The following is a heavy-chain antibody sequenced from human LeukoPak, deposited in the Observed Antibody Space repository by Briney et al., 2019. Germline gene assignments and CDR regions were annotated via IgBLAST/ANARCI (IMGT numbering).Heavy chain of an antibody. J-gene: IGHJ6*03. V-gene: IGHV1-8*03. CDR1: GYTFTSYD. Sequence: GASVKVSCKASGYTFTSYDINWVRQAPGQGLEWMGWMHPNRGNTVYAQKFQGRVTITRNTSISIAYMELSSLRSEDTAVYYCARGRVVAATFTYYYYMDVWGKGTTVTVSS. CDR2: MHPNRGNT. CDR3: ARGRVVAATFTYYYYMDV. D-gene: IGHD2-15*01.